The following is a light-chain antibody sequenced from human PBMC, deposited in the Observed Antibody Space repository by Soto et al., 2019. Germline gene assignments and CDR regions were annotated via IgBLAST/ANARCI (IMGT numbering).Light chain of an antibody. V-gene: IGLV4-60*03. CDR1: SGHSTYI. J-gene: IGLJ3*02. CDR3: ETWYSNTHKV. Sequence: QSVLTQSSSASASLGSSVKLTCILSSGHSTYIIAWHQQQPGKAPRFLMTLDRSGSYNRGSGVPDRFSGSSSGADRYLTISNLQSEDEGDYYCETWYSNTHKVFGGGTKVTVL. CDR2: LDRSGSY.